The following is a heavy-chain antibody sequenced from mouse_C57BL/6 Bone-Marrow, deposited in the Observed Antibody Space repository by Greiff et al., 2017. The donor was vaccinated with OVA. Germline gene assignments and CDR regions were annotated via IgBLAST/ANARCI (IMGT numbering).Heavy chain of an antibody. CDR3: ARGMLAWFAY. J-gene: IGHJ3*01. V-gene: IGHV1-55*01. CDR2: IYPGGGST. Sequence: QVQLQQPGAELVKPGASVKMSCKASGYTFTSYWITWVKQRPGQGLEWIGDIYPGGGSTNTNENLKSKATLTVDTPSSTAYMQLSSLTSEDSAVYYCARGMLAWFAYWGQGTLVTVSA. CDR1: GYTFTSYW.